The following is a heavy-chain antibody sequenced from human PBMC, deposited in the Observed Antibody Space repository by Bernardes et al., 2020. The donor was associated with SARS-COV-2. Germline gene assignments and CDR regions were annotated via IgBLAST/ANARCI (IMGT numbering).Heavy chain of an antibody. D-gene: IGHD4-17*01. CDR2: IQSGGYT. Sequence: GGSLRLSCAVSGFTVRSKYMNWVRQAPGKGLEWVSVIQSGGYTNYADSVKGRFTVSRDTSENTVSLQMNSLRAEDTAVYYCARGLRWAFDYWGQGTPVSVSS. J-gene: IGHJ4*02. CDR3: ARGLRWAFDY. V-gene: IGHV3-53*01. CDR1: GFTVRSKY.